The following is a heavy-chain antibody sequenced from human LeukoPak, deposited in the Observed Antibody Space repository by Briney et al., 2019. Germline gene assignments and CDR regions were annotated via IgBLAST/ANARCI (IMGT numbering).Heavy chain of an antibody. CDR3: AKGGTYGGGADY. Sequence: SETLSLTCAVYGGSFSGYYWSWIRQPPGKGLEWIGEINHSGSTNYNPSLKSRVTISVDTSNKQVSLRLSSVTAADTAVYYCAKGGTYGGGADYWGQGTLVTVSS. V-gene: IGHV4-34*01. D-gene: IGHD1-26*01. CDR1: GGSFSGYY. CDR2: INHSGST. J-gene: IGHJ4*02.